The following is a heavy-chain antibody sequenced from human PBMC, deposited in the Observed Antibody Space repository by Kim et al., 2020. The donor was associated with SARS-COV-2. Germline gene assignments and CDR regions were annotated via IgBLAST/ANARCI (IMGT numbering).Heavy chain of an antibody. D-gene: IGHD3-10*01. Sequence: GGSLRLSCAASGFTFSSYAMHWVRQAPGKGLVWVSVISNDGSNKYYADSVKGRFTISRDNSKNTLYLQMNSLRAEDTAVYYCARGWCGETPDAFDIWGQGTLVTVSS. CDR3: ARGWCGETPDAFDI. V-gene: IGHV3-30*04. CDR1: GFTFSSYA. CDR2: ISNDGSNK. J-gene: IGHJ3*02.